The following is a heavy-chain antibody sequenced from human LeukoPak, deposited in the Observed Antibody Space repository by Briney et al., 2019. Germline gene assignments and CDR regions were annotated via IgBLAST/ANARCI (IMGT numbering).Heavy chain of an antibody. V-gene: IGHV3-30*02. CDR3: AKVLEPSVTMVRGVNFDY. D-gene: IGHD3-10*01. CDR1: GFTFSSYG. J-gene: IGHJ4*02. Sequence: GGSLRLSCAASGFTFSSYGMHWVRQAPGKGLEWVAFIRYDGSNKYYADSVKGRFTISRDNSKNTLYLQMNSLRAEDTAVYYCAKVLEPSVTMVRGVNFDYWGRGTLVTVSS. CDR2: IRYDGSNK.